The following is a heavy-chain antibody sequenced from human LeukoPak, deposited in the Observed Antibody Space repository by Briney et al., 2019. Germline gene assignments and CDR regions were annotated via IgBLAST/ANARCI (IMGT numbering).Heavy chain of an antibody. V-gene: IGHV1-18*01. J-gene: IGHJ4*02. CDR3: ARSDYDSWSGYSPFDY. Sequence: ASVKVSCKASGYTFTSYGISWVRQAPGQGLEWMGWISAYNGNTNYAQKLQGRVTMTTDTSTSTAYMELRSPRSDDTAVYYCARSDYDSWSGYSPFDYWGQGTLVTVSS. CDR2: ISAYNGNT. CDR1: GYTFTSYG. D-gene: IGHD3-3*01.